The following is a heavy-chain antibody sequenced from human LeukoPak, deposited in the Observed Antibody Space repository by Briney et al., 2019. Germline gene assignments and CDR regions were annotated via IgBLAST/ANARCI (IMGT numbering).Heavy chain of an antibody. Sequence: ASVKVSCKASGYTFTSYYMHWVRQAPGQGLEWMGIINPSGGSTSYAQKFQGRVTMTRDTSTSTVYMELSSLRSEDTAVYYCARDRSRYNENYYMDVWGKGTTVTVSS. CDR1: GYTFTSYY. J-gene: IGHJ6*03. CDR3: ARDRSRYNENYYMDV. D-gene: IGHD1-1*01. CDR2: INPSGGST. V-gene: IGHV1-46*01.